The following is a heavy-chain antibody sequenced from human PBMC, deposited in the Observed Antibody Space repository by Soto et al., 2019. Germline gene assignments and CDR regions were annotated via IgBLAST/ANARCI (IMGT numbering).Heavy chain of an antibody. CDR1: GGSFSSGGYY. CDR3: ARATSFSGHHGY. D-gene: IGHD2-8*02. V-gene: IGHV4-31*03. CDR2: IYYSGST. Sequence: QLQLQESGPGLVKPSQTLSLACTVSGGSFSSGGYYWSWIRQLPGKGLEWIGYIYYSGSTYYNPYLKSRFTISLDTSKNQFSLKLSSVTAADTAVYYCARATSFSGHHGYWGQGTLVNVSS. J-gene: IGHJ4*02.